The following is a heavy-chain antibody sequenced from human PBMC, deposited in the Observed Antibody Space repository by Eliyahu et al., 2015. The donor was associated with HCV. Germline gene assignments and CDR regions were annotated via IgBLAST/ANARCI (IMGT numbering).Heavy chain of an antibody. J-gene: IGHJ4*02. CDR1: GSTFSNYA. Sequence: EVQLLESGGGLVQPGGSLRLSCAASGSTFSNYALSWVRQAPGRGLEWVSTIIPTGVTTYYADSVKGRFTISRDHSKNTLYLQLNSLRAEDTAIYYCAKLSSGWYNDYWGQGTLVTVSS. V-gene: IGHV3-23*01. CDR3: AKLSSGWYNDY. D-gene: IGHD6-19*01. CDR2: IIPTGVTT.